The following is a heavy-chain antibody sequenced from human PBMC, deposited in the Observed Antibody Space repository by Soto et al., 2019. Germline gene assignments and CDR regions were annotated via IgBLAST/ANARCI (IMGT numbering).Heavy chain of an antibody. D-gene: IGHD2-21*02. CDR2: IYYSGNT. V-gene: IGHV4-31*03. CDR1: NGSITSSGYY. J-gene: IGHJ4*02. Sequence: QVQLQESGPGLVKPSQTLSLTCTVSNGSITSSGYYWNWIRQHPGKGLEWIGNIYYSGNTNYNPXRKRRVTISADXSXKXXSPTLTSVTAADTAVYYCARDCGGDCSHNPTTLGYWGQGTLVTVSS. CDR3: ARDCGGDCSHNPTTLGY.